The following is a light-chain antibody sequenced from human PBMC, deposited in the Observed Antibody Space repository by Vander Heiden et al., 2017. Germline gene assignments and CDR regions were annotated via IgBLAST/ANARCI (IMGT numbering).Light chain of an antibody. J-gene: IGKJ5*01. CDR3: QQYNSYPIT. V-gene: IGKV1-16*02. Sequence: DIQMTQSPSSLSASVGDRLTITCRASQGISKYLDWFQQKPVTAPKSLIYAASSVQSGVASKCSGSGSGTDFTLTISSLQPEDVANYYCQQYNSYPITFGQGTRLEIK. CDR1: QGISKY. CDR2: AAS.